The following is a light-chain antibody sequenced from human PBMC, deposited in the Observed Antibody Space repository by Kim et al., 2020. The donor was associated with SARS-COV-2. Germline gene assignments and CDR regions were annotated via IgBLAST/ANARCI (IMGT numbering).Light chain of an antibody. CDR3: QQFATSPWT. J-gene: IGKJ1*01. Sequence: EIVLTQSPGTLSLSPGESATLSCRASQTVNRNYLAWYQQKPGQAPRLLIYVASTRAAGIPDRFSGSGSGTDSTLTISRLEPEDFAVYYCQQFATSPWTFGQGTKVDIK. CDR2: VAS. CDR1: QTVNRNY. V-gene: IGKV3-20*01.